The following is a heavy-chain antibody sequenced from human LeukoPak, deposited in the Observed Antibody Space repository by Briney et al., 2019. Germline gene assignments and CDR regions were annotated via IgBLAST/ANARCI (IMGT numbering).Heavy chain of an antibody. CDR3: ARGRGSYLKFDY. D-gene: IGHD1-26*01. J-gene: IGHJ4*02. CDR1: GVSISSSYSY. Sequence: PSETLSLTCTVSGVSISSSYSYWGWIRQPPGMGLEWIGSIYYSGSTYYNPSLKSRVTISVDTSKNQFSLKLSSVTAADTAVYYCARGRGSYLKFDYWGQGTLVTVSS. CDR2: IYYSGST. V-gene: IGHV4-39*07.